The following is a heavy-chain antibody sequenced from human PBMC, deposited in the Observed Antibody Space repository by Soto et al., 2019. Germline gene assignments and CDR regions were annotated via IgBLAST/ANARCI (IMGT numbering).Heavy chain of an antibody. CDR3: ARAPRGNYGYPSYFDY. D-gene: IGHD3-10*01. Sequence: SETLSLTCTVSGSSISSYYWRWIRQPPGKGLEWIGYIYYSGSTNYNPSLKSRVTISVDTSKNQFSLKLSSVTAADTAVYYCARAPRGNYGYPSYFDYWGQGTLVTVS. CDR2: IYYSGST. J-gene: IGHJ4*02. CDR1: GSSISSYY. V-gene: IGHV4-59*01.